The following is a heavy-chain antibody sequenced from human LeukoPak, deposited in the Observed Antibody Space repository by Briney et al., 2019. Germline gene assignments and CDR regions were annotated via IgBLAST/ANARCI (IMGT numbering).Heavy chain of an antibody. CDR2: INPNSGGT. CDR1: GYTFTNFY. CDR3: ARAGGKGSTY. J-gene: IGHJ4*02. V-gene: IGHV1-2*02. Sequence: ASVKVSCKASGYTFTNFYMHWLRQAPGQGLEWMGWINPNSGGTNYAQKFQGRVTMTRDTSICTAYMDLSRLTSDDTAVYYCARAGGKGSTYWGQGTLVTVSS. D-gene: IGHD4-23*01.